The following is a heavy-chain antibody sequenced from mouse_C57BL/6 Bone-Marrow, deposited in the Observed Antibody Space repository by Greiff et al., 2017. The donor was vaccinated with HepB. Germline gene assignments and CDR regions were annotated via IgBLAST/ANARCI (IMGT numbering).Heavy chain of an antibody. CDR1: GYTFTSYW. D-gene: IGHD1-1*01. CDR3: ASGGSSFYYAMDY. V-gene: IGHV1-50*01. Sequence: VKLQQPGAELVKPGASVKLSCKASGYTFTSYWMQWVKQRPGQGLEWIGEIDPSDSYTNYNQKFKGKATLTVDTSSSTAYMQLSSLTSEDSAVYYCASGGSSFYYAMDYWGQGTSVTVSS. J-gene: IGHJ4*01. CDR2: IDPSDSYT.